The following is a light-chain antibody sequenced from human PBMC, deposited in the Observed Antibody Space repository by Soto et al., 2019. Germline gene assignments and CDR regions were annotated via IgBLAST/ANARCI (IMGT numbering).Light chain of an antibody. CDR2: AVS. CDR3: SSYTTSYFYV. CDR1: SSDVGLYDY. Sequence: QSALTQPASVSGSPGQSITISCTGTSSDVGLYDYVSWYQQHPGKAPQLMIYAVSNRPSGVSNRFSASKSAFTASLTISGLQAEDEAHYYCSSYTTSYFYVFGPGTKLTVL. V-gene: IGLV2-14*01. J-gene: IGLJ1*01.